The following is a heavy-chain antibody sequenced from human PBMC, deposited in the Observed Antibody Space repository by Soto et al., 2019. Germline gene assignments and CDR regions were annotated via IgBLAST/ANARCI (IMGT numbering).Heavy chain of an antibody. CDR2: INHSGST. CDR1: GGSFNDYY. J-gene: IGHJ3*02. CDR3: ARALYYFGSGSSWPGDFAI. Sequence: SETLSLTCAVYGGSFNDYYWSWIRQPPGKGLEWIGEINHSGSTNYNPSLKSRGTLSVDTSKNQFFLKLSSVTAADTAVYYCARALYYFGSGSSWPGDFAIWGQGTMVT. D-gene: IGHD3-10*01. V-gene: IGHV4-34*01.